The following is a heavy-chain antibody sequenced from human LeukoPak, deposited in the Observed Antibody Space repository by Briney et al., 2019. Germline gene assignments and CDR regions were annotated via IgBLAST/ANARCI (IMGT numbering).Heavy chain of an antibody. CDR1: GFTFSSYE. V-gene: IGHV3-48*03. CDR2: ISSSGSTI. Sequence: GGSLRLSCAASGFTFSSYEMNWVRQAPGKGLEWVSYISSSGSTIYYADSVKGRFTISRDNAKNSLYLQMNSLRAEDTAVYYCAKAADYGSGSYYYYYYMDVWGKGTTVTISS. J-gene: IGHJ6*03. D-gene: IGHD3-10*01. CDR3: AKAADYGSGSYYYYYYMDV.